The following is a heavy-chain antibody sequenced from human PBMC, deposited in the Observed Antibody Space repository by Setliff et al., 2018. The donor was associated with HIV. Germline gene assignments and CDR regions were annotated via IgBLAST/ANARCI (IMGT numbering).Heavy chain of an antibody. J-gene: IGHJ4*02. CDR2: INYGRTT. V-gene: IGHV4-34*01. CDR1: GGSFSGYH. Sequence: SETLSLTCAVYGGSFSGYHWSWIRQSPGKGLEWSGEINYGRTTNYNPSLESRVTISVDTSKNQFSLRMKSVNAGDTGKHYCVRRRGPMVRGVDPSPSYYFDYWCQGTLVTVSS. CDR3: VRRRGPMVRGVDPSPSYYFDY. D-gene: IGHD3-10*01.